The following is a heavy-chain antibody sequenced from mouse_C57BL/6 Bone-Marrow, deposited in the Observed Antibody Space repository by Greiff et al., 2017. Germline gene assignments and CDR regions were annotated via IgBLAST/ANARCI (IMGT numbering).Heavy chain of an antibody. CDR2: IWSGGST. V-gene: IGHV2-2*01. CDR3: ARTDYGSSGYYSMDY. J-gene: IGHJ4*01. Sequence: QVQLQQSGPGLVQPSQSLSITCTVSGFSFTSYGVHWVRPSPGPGLEWLGVIWSGGSTAYNAAFLPRLHISKVNSKSHVFFKMNSLQSDDTAIYYCARTDYGSSGYYSMDYWGQGTSVTVSS. D-gene: IGHD1-1*01. CDR1: GFSFTSYG.